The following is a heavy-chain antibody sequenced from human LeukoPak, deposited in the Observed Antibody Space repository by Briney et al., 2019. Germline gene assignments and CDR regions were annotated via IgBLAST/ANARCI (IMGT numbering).Heavy chain of an antibody. J-gene: IGHJ4*02. CDR2: IIPIFGTA. CDR1: GGTFSSYA. Sequence: ASVKVSCKASGGTFSSYAISWVRQAPGQGLEWIGRIIPIFGTANYAQKFQGRVTITTDESTSTAYMELSSLPSEDTAVYYGARDHGYSSGWSTFDNWGQGTLVTVSS. CDR3: ARDHGYSSGWSTFDN. D-gene: IGHD6-19*01. V-gene: IGHV1-69*05.